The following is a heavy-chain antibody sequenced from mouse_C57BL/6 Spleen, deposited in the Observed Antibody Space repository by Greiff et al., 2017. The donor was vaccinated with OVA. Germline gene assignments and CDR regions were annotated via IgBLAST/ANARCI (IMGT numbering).Heavy chain of an antibody. CDR1: GYTFTSYG. V-gene: IGHV1-81*01. Sequence: VKLQQSGAELARPGASVKLSCKASGYTFTSYGISWVKQRTGQGLEWIGEIYPRSGNTYYNEKFKGKATLTADKSSSTAYMELRSLTSEDSAVYFCASYYGYGDAMDYWGQGTSVTVSS. CDR2: IYPRSGNT. D-gene: IGHD2-2*01. J-gene: IGHJ4*01. CDR3: ASYYGYGDAMDY.